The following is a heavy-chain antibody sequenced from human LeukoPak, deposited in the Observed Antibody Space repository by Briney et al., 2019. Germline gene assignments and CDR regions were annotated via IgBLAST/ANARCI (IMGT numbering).Heavy chain of an antibody. D-gene: IGHD2-15*01. CDR3: ARDLGYCSGGSCYSSSMDV. CDR2: ISYDGSNK. V-gene: IGHV3-30*04. J-gene: IGHJ6*02. Sequence: PGGPLRLSCAASGFTFSSYAMHWVRQAPGKGLEWVAVISYDGSNKYYADSVKGRFTISRDNSKNTLYLQMNSLRAEDTAVYYCARDLGYCSGGSCYSSSMDVWGQGTTVTVSS. CDR1: GFTFSSYA.